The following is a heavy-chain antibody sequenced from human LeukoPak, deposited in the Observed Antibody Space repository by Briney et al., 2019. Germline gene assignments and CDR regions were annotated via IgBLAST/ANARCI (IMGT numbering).Heavy chain of an antibody. V-gene: IGHV3-33*01. CDR2: IWYDGSNK. CDR3: ASVGYCSGGSCYSEAFDI. J-gene: IGHJ3*02. D-gene: IGHD2-15*01. CDR1: GFTFSSYG. Sequence: GGSLRLSCAASGFTFSSYGMHWVRQAPGKGLEWVAVIWYDGSNKYYADSVKGRFTISRVNSKNTLYLQMNSLRAEDTAVYYCASVGYCSGGSCYSEAFDIWGQGTMVTVSS.